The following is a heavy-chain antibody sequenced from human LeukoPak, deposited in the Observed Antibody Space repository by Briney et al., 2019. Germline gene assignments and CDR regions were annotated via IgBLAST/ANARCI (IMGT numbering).Heavy chain of an antibody. CDR2: ISGSGGST. J-gene: IGHJ1*01. V-gene: IGHV3-23*01. CDR3: AKDVRDGYNYAEYFQH. D-gene: IGHD5-24*01. Sequence: PGGSLRLSCAASGFTFSSYAMSWVRQAPGKGLEWGSAISGSGGSTYYADSVKGRFTISRDNSKNTLYLQMNSLRAEDTAVYYCAKDVRDGYNYAEYFQHWGQGTLVTVSS. CDR1: GFTFSSYA.